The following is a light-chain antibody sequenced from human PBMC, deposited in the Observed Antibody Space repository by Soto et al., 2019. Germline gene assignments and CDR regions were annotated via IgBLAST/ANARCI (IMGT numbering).Light chain of an antibody. J-gene: IGLJ2*01. V-gene: IGLV2-14*01. Sequence: HSVLTQPASVSGSPGQSIPISCTGTSSDVGAYNFVSWYPQHPGKAPKVMIYEVSNRPSGVSNRFSGSKSGNTASLTISGLQSEDEDDYYCSSYTSSRTLVFGGGTKLTVL. CDR1: SSDVGAYNF. CDR3: SSYTSSRTLV. CDR2: EVS.